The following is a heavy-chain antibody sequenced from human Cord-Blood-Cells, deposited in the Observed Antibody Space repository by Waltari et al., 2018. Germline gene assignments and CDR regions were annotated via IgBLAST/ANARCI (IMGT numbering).Heavy chain of an antibody. Sequence: QVQLVESGGGVVQPGRSLRLSCAESGFTFSSYGMHWVRQAPGQGLEWVAVIWYDGSNKYYADSVKGRFTISRDNSKNTLYLQMNRLRAEDTAVYYCARDWVGSFDYWGQGTLVTVSS. CDR3: ARDWVGSFDY. D-gene: IGHD3-10*01. CDR2: IWYDGSNK. V-gene: IGHV3-33*01. J-gene: IGHJ4*02. CDR1: GFTFSSYG.